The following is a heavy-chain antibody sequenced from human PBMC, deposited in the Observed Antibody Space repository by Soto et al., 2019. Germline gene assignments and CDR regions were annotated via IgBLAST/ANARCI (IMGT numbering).Heavy chain of an antibody. D-gene: IGHD2-2*01. CDR3: ATKNVPTTGNY. J-gene: IGHJ4*02. Sequence: QVQLQESGPGLVEPSGTLSLTCAVSLVSISSGDWWSWVRQPPGRGLVYIGEISHSGTTNYNPSLESLLTISLDASKNQFSLKLTSVTAADTAVDYCATKNVPTTGNYWGQGTLVIVSS. CDR2: ISHSGTT. CDR1: LVSISSGDW. V-gene: IGHV4-4*02.